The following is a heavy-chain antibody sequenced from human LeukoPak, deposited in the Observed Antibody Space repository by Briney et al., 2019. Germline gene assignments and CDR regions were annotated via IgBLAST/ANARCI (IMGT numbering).Heavy chain of an antibody. V-gene: IGHV3-20*04. D-gene: IGHD3-22*01. CDR1: GFTFSSYA. J-gene: IGHJ4*02. Sequence: GGSLRLSCAASGFTFSSYAMHWVRQAPGKGLEWVSGINWNGGSTGYADSVKGRFTISRDNAKNSLYLQMNSLRAEDTAVYYCARRPYYYDSLDYWGLDYWGQGTLVTVSS. CDR3: ARRPYYYDSLDYWGLDY. CDR2: INWNGGST.